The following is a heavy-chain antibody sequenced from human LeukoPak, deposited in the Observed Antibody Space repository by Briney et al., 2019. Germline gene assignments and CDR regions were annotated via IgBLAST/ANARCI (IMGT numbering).Heavy chain of an antibody. CDR3: AKVAGIAAAGTGQGDY. V-gene: IGHV3-23*01. Sequence: GGSLRLSCAASGFTFSSYAMSWVRQPPGKGLEWVSAISGSGGSTYYAATVKGRFTITRDNSNNTLYLQMNSPRAQDSAVYYCAKVAGIAAAGTGQGDYWGQGTLVTVSS. CDR1: GFTFSSYA. CDR2: ISGSGGST. J-gene: IGHJ4*02. D-gene: IGHD6-13*01.